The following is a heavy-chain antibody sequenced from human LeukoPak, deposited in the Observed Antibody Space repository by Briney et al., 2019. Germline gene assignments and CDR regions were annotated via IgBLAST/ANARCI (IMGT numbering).Heavy chain of an antibody. CDR3: ADPPTKDV. CDR2: VSSSGGRT. CDR1: GFTFSSYA. Sequence: SGGSLRLSCAASGFTFSSYAMSWVRQAPGKGLEWVSTVSSSGGRTYYADSVKGRFTISRDNSKNTLYLQMNSLRVEDTAVYYCADPPTKDVWGQGTTVTVSS. V-gene: IGHV3-23*01. D-gene: IGHD1-1*01. J-gene: IGHJ6*02.